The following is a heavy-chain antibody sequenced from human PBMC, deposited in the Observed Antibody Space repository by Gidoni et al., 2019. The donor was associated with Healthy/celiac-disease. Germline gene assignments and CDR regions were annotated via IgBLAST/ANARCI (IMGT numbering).Heavy chain of an antibody. J-gene: IGHJ4*02. D-gene: IGHD3-22*01. CDR3: ARDDDSSGYYRY. Sequence: QVQLVASGGGVVQPGRSLRLSCAASGFTFSSYAMHWVRQAPGKGLEWVAVISYDGSNKYYADSVKGRFTISRDNSKNTLYLQMNSLRAEDTAVYYCARDDDSSGYYRYWGQGTLVTVSS. CDR2: ISYDGSNK. CDR1: GFTFSSYA. V-gene: IGHV3-30-3*01.